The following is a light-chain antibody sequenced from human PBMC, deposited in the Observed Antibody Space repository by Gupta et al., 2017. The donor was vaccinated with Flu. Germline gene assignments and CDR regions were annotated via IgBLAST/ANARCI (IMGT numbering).Light chain of an antibody. CDR3: QQYYSYPS. CDR2: AAS. V-gene: IGKV1-8*01. J-gene: IGKJ3*01. Sequence: TGDRVTITCRASQGISSYLAWYQQKPGKAPKLLIYAASTLQSGVPSRFSGSGSGTDFTLTISCLQSEDFATYYCQQYYSYPSFGPGTKVDIK. CDR1: QGISSY.